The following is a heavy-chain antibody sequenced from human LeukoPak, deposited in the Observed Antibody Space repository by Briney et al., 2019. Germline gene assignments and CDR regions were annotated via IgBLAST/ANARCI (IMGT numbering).Heavy chain of an antibody. Sequence: GLSLRLSCAASGFTFSTYAMSWVRQAAGKGLEWVSCISGSGGSTYYADSVKGRFTISRDNSKNTLYLQINSLRAEDTAVYYCAFTNYYDSSGYYAPRLDYWGQGTLVTVSS. CDR3: AFTNYYDSSGYYAPRLDY. D-gene: IGHD3-22*01. CDR2: ISGSGGST. J-gene: IGHJ4*02. V-gene: IGHV3-23*01. CDR1: GFTFSTYA.